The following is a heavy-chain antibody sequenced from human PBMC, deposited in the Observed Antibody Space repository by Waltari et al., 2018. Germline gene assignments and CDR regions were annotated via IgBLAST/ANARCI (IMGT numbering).Heavy chain of an antibody. D-gene: IGHD2-2*01. Sequence: QVQLQESGPGLVKPSETLSLTCTVSGGSTSNYYCSWIRQPPGKGLQWHGYIYYSGSTNYNPSLKSRVTISRDNAKNSLYLQMNSLRAEDTAVYYCARDQRTTAESPIVVVPAAIGWYFDLWGRGTLVTVSS. CDR3: ARDQRTTAESPIVVVPAAIGWYFDL. V-gene: IGHV4-59*12. CDR1: GGSTSNYY. J-gene: IGHJ2*01. CDR2: IYYSGST.